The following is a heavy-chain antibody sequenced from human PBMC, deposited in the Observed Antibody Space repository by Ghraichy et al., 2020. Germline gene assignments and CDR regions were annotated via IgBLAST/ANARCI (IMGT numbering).Heavy chain of an antibody. J-gene: IGHJ4*02. V-gene: IGHV3-74*01. CDR1: GFTFSRYL. CDR2: ISSDGSNT. D-gene: IGHD7-27*01. CDR3: ARDGPPKWGVDY. Sequence: GGSLRLSCAASGFTFSRYLMHWVRQVPGKGLVWISRISSDGSNTLYADSVKGRFTMSRDNAKNTLYLQMNSLRAEDTAVYYFARDGPPKWGVDYCGQGTLVTVSS.